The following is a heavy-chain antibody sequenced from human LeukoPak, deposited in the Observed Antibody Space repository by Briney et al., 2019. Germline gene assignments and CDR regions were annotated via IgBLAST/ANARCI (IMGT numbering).Heavy chain of an antibody. J-gene: IGHJ4*02. CDR1: GYTFTSYD. CDR3: ARGSTSDWPLDH. D-gene: IGHD2-2*01. CDR2: MNPNSGNT. V-gene: IGHV1-8*01. Sequence: ASVKVSCKASGYTFTSYDINWVRQATGQGLEWMGWMNPNSGNTGYAQKFQGRVTMTRNTSISTAYMELSSLRSEDTAVYYCARGSTSDWPLDHWGQETLVTISS.